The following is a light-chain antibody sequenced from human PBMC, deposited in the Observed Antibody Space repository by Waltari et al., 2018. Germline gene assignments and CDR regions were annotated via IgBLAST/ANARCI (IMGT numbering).Light chain of an antibody. CDR1: QSVSSNY. J-gene: IGKJ5*01. CDR3: QQYGSSPS. V-gene: IGKV3-20*01. CDR2: GAS. Sequence: EIVLTQSPGTLSLSPGERATLSCRASQSVSSNYLAWYQQKADQAPRLVIYGASSRATGIPERFSGSVSGTDFTLTISRLEPEDFAVYYCQQYGSSPSFGQGTRLEIK.